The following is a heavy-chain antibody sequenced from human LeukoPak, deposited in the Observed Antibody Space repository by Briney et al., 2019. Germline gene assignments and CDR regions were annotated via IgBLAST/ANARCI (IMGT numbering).Heavy chain of an antibody. Sequence: GGSLRLSCAASGFTFSSYEMNWVRQAPGKGLEWVSYISSSGSTIYYADPVKGRFTISRDNAKNSLYLQMNSLRAEDTAVYYCARDAVAAQFDYWGQGTLVTVSS. D-gene: IGHD6-19*01. CDR1: GFTFSSYE. V-gene: IGHV3-48*03. CDR2: ISSSGSTI. CDR3: ARDAVAAQFDY. J-gene: IGHJ4*02.